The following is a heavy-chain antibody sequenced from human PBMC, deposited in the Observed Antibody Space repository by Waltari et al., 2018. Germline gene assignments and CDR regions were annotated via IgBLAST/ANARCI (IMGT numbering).Heavy chain of an antibody. V-gene: IGHV3-30*18. D-gene: IGHD2-15*01. CDR2: ISYDGSSK. CDR1: GFTFSHYG. CDR3: ANGLCGGNCYTLFH. Sequence: QVQLVESGGSVVQPGRSMRLSCAASGFTFSHYGMHWVRQAPGKGLEWVALISYDGSSKYSDSVKGRFTISRDNSKNTVDLQMNSLRAEDTAVYYCANGLCGGNCYTLFHWGQGTLVTVSS. J-gene: IGHJ4*02.